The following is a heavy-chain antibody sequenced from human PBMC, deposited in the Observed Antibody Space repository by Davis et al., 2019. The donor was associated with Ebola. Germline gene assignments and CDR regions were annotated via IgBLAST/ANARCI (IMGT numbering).Heavy chain of an antibody. V-gene: IGHV4-39*01. CDR2: IYYSGST. D-gene: IGHD2-8*01. J-gene: IGHJ4*02. CDR3: ARHGAYCTNGVCYIRNMYYFDY. Sequence: SETLSLTFTVSGGSISSSSYYWGWIRQPPGKGLEWIGIIYYSGSTYYNPSLKSRVTISVDTSKNQFSLKLSSVTAADTAVYYCARHGAYCTNGVCYIRNMYYFDYWGQGTLVTVSS. CDR1: GGSISSSSYY.